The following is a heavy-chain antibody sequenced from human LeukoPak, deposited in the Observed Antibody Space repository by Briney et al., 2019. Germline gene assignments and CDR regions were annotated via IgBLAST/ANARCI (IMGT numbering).Heavy chain of an antibody. D-gene: IGHD3-9*01. Sequence: GGSLRLSCAASGFTFSSYAMSWVRQAPGKGLEWVSAISGSGGSTYYADTVKGRFTISRDNSKNTLYLQMNSLRAEDTAVYYCAKDVFELYDIYDHWGQGTLVTVSS. CDR2: ISGSGGST. J-gene: IGHJ4*02. CDR3: AKDVFELYDIYDH. CDR1: GFTFSSYA. V-gene: IGHV3-23*01.